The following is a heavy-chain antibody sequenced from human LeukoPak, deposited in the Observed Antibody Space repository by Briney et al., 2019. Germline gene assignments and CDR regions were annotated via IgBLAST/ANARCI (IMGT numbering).Heavy chain of an antibody. J-gene: IGHJ6*03. CDR1: GGTFSSYA. CDR2: SIPIFGTA. V-gene: IGHV1-69*05. Sequence: ASVKVSCKASGGTFSSYAISWVRQAPGQGLEWMGVSIPIFGTANYAQKFQGRVTITTDESTSTAYMELSSLRSEDTAVYYCAKGYSYRLSYYYYMDVWGKGTTVTVSS. D-gene: IGHD5-18*01. CDR3: AKGYSYRLSYYYYMDV.